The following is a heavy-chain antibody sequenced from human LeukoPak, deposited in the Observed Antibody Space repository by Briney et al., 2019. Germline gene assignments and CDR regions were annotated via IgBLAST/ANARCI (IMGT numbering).Heavy chain of an antibody. Sequence: PGGSLRLSCAAYGFTFSSYGMSWVRQAPGKGLEWVSAISGSGGSTYYADSVKGRFTISRDNSKNTLYLQMNSLRAEDTAVYYCAKNGPNPYSASYFDYWGQGTLVTVSS. D-gene: IGHD1-26*01. V-gene: IGHV3-23*01. CDR3: AKNGPNPYSASYFDY. J-gene: IGHJ4*02. CDR1: GFTFSSYG. CDR2: ISGSGGST.